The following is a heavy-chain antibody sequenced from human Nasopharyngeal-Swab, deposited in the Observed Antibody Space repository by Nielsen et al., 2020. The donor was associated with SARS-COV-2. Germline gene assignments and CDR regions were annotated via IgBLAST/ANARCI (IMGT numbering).Heavy chain of an antibody. CDR2: IYYSGST. D-gene: IGHD6-19*01. J-gene: IGHJ6*03. CDR3: ARDVGYSSGWYGNYYYYMDV. Sequence: SETLSHTCTVSGGSISSYYWSWIRQPPGKGLEWIGYIYYSGSTNYNPSLKSRVTISVDTSKNQFSLKLSSVTAADTAVYYCARDVGYSSGWYGNYYYYMDVWGKGTTVTVSS. V-gene: IGHV4-59*01. CDR1: GGSISSYY.